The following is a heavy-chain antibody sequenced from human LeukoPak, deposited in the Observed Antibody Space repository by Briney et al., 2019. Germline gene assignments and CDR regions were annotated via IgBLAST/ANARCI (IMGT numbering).Heavy chain of an antibody. CDR2: ISSSSSTI. J-gene: IGHJ3*02. D-gene: IGHD4-17*01. Sequence: GGSLRLSCAASGFTFSSYSINWVRQAPRKGLEWVSYISSSSSTIYYADSVKGRFTISRDNAKNSLYLQMNSLRDEDTAVYYCARPDYGAHDAFDIWGQGTMVTVSS. CDR1: GFTFSSYS. CDR3: ARPDYGAHDAFDI. V-gene: IGHV3-48*02.